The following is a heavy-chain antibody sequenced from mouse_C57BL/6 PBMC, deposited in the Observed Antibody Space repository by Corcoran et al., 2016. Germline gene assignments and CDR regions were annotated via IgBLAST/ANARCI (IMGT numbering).Heavy chain of an antibody. V-gene: IGHV9-3*01. CDR3: ARLMELYYYAMDY. CDR2: INTYSGVP. J-gene: IGHJ4*01. Sequence: QIQLVQSGPELKKPGETVKISCKASGYTFTTYGMSWVKQAPGKGLKWMGWINTYSGVPTYADDFKGRFAFSLETSASTAYLQINNLKNEDTATYFCARLMELYYYAMDYWGQGTSVTVSS. D-gene: IGHD2-3*01. CDR1: GYTFTTYG.